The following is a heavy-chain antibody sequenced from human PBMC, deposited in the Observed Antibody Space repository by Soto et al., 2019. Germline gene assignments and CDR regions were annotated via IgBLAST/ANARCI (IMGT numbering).Heavy chain of an antibody. Sequence: EVQLVESGGGLVQPGGSLRLSCAASGFTFSSYWMSWVRQAPGKGLEWVANIKQDGSEKYYVDSVKGRFTISRDNAKNSLYLQMNSLRAEDTAVYYCARSVAARHLICDYWGQGTLVTVSS. CDR2: IKQDGSEK. CDR3: ARSVAARHLICDY. J-gene: IGHJ4*02. V-gene: IGHV3-7*05. CDR1: GFTFSSYW. D-gene: IGHD6-6*01.